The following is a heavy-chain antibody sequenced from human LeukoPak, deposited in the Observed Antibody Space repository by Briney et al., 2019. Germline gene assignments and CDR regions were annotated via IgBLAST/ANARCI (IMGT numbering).Heavy chain of an antibody. D-gene: IGHD4-17*01. Sequence: ASVKVSCKASGYTFTGYYMHWVRQAPGQGLEWMGWINPNSGGTNYAQKFQGRVAMTRDTSISTAYLQWSSLKASDTAMYYCARSAHTVTIDFNWFDPWGQGTLVTVSS. CDR2: INPNSGGT. CDR3: ARSAHTVTIDFNWFDP. CDR1: GYTFTGYY. V-gene: IGHV1-2*02. J-gene: IGHJ5*02.